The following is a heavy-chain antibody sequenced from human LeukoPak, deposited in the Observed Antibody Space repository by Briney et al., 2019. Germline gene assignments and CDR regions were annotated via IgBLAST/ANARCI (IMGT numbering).Heavy chain of an antibody. CDR1: GFTFSRYW. J-gene: IGHJ4*02. CDR2: ISGSGGST. Sequence: QPGGSLILSCVDSGFTFSRYWMSWVRQAPGKGLEWVSPISGSGGSTYYADSVKGRFTISRDNSKNTLYLQMNSLRVEDTAVYYCAKSGGSSTYSHVDYWGQGTLVTVSS. V-gene: IGHV3-23*01. CDR3: AKSGGSSTYSHVDY. D-gene: IGHD2-2*01.